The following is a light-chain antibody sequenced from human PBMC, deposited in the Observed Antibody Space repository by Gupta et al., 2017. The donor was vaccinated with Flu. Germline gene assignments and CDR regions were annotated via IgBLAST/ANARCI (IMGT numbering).Light chain of an antibody. J-gene: IGLJ2*01. CDR1: SSDVGGYNY. CDR2: EVS. CDR3: SSYTSSSTLV. V-gene: IGLV2-14*01. Sequence: QSALTQPASVSGSPGQSITISCTGTSSDVGGYNYVSWYQQHPGKAPKLMIYEVSNRPSGVSNRFSGSKSGNTASLTISGLQAEDEADYYCSSYTSSSTLVFGGGYKLTVL.